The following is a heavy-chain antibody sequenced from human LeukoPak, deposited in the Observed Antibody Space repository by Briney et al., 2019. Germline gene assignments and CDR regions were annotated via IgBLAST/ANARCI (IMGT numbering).Heavy chain of an antibody. D-gene: IGHD6-6*01. CDR2: FDPEDGET. CDR3: ATDPIAARVRDVY. V-gene: IGHV1-24*01. CDR1: GYTLTELS. Sequence: ASVTVCFKVSGYTLTELSMHWVRQAPGKGLEWMGGFDPEDGETIYAQKFQGRVTMTEDTSTDTAYMELSSLRSEDTAVYYCATDPIAARVRDVYWGQGTLVTVSS. J-gene: IGHJ4*02.